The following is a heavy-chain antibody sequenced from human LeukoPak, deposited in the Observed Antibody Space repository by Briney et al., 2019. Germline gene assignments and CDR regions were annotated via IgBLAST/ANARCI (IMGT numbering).Heavy chain of an antibody. CDR3: ARDSSDGSSWYYFDY. CDR2: ISSSSSYI. J-gene: IGHJ4*02. V-gene: IGHV3-21*01. Sequence: GRSLRLSCAASGFTFSSYAMNWVRQAPGKGLEWVSSISSSSSYIYYADSVKGRFTISRDNAKNSLYLQMNSLRAEDTAVYYCARDSSDGSSWYYFDYWGQGTLVTVSS. D-gene: IGHD6-13*01. CDR1: GFTFSSYA.